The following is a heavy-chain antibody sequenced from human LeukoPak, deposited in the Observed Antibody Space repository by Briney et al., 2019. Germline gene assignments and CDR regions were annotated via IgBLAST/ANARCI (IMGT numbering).Heavy chain of an antibody. CDR1: GFTFSSYA. D-gene: IGHD3-22*01. Sequence: GGSLRLSCAASGFTFSSYAMSWVRQAPGKGLEWVSVISGSGGSTYYADSVKGRFTISRDNSKNTLYLQMNSLRAEDTAVYYCAKDTNYYDSSGYLFDYWGQGTLVTVS. J-gene: IGHJ4*02. CDR3: AKDTNYYDSSGYLFDY. CDR2: ISGSGGST. V-gene: IGHV3-23*01.